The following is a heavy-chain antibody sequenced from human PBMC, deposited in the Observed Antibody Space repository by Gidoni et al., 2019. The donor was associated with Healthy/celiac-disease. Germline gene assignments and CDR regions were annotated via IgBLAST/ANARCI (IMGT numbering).Heavy chain of an antibody. CDR3: ARDGRVVVPAAIYYYYGMDV. CDR2: ISSSVGYI. D-gene: IGHD2-2*01. J-gene: IGHJ6*02. V-gene: IGHV3-21*01. Sequence: EVQLVESGGGLVKPGGSLRLSCAASGCSFSSYSMNWVCQAPGKGLEWVSSISSSVGYIYYAASVKGRFTSSRDNAKNSLYLQMNSLRAEDTAVYYCARDGRVVVPAAIYYYYGMDVWGQGTTVTVSS. CDR1: GCSFSSYS.